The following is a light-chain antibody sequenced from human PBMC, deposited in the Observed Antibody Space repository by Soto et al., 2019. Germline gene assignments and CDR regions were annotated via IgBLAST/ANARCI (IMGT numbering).Light chain of an antibody. Sequence: QPASVSGSPGQSITISCTGTSSDVGGYNYVSWYQQHPGKAPKLMIYEVSNRPSGVSNRFSGSKSGNTASLTISGLQAEDEADYYCSSYTTSGAGVFGGGTKLTVL. CDR3: SSYTTSGAGV. CDR1: SSDVGGYNY. V-gene: IGLV2-14*01. J-gene: IGLJ2*01. CDR2: EVS.